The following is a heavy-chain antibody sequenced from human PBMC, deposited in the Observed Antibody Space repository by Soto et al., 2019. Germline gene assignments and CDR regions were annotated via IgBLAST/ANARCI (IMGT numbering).Heavy chain of an antibody. CDR3: AIDSAGDRNY. Sequence: GSFRNYEIRWVRQAPGQGLEWMGGIIPIFGTANYAQKFQGRVTITADESTSTAYMELSSLRSEDTAVYYCAIDSAGDRNYWGQVTLVTVSS. D-gene: IGHD7-27*01. V-gene: IGHV1-69*01. CDR2: IIPIFGTA. J-gene: IGHJ4*02. CDR1: GSFRNYE.